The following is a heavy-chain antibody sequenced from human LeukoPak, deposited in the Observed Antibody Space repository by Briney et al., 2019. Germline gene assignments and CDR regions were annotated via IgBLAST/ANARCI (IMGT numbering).Heavy chain of an antibody. Sequence: GGSLRLSCAGSGFIFNNYAMHWVRQPPGKGLEWVSGISWNSGSIDYADSVKGRFTISRNNAKNSLYLQMNSLRVEDTAFYYCAKDNRRHYTSGPNPDSLHWGQGALVTVSS. CDR1: GFIFNNYA. CDR2: ISWNSGSI. CDR3: AKDNRRHYTSGPNPDSLH. J-gene: IGHJ4*02. V-gene: IGHV3-9*01. D-gene: IGHD6-19*01.